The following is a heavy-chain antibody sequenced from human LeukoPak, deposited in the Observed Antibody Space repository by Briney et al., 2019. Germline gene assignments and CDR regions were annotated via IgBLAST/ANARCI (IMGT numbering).Heavy chain of an antibody. V-gene: IGHV3-23*01. CDR1: GFTFSSYA. CDR3: AKLLNDYGDYYFDY. CDR2: ISARDGST. J-gene: IGHJ4*02. D-gene: IGHD4-17*01. Sequence: GRSLRLSCAASGFTFSSYAMSWVRQAPGQGLDWVSAISARDGSTYYADSVKGRFTISRDNSKNTLYLQMNSLGAEDTAVYYCAKLLNDYGDYYFDYWGQGTLVTVSS.